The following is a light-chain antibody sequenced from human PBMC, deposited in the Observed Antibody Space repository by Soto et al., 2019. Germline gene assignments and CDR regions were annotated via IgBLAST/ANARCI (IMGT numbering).Light chain of an antibody. CDR3: QQHSNWPPLT. V-gene: IGKV3-15*01. Sequence: EKVLTQSPATLSVSPGERATLSCRASQSVSSNLAWYQQKPGQAPRLLIYSASIRATGIPARFSGSGSGTEFTLTISSLQSEDFAVYYCQQHSNWPPLTYGGGTKEELK. CDR2: SAS. J-gene: IGKJ4*01. CDR1: QSVSSN.